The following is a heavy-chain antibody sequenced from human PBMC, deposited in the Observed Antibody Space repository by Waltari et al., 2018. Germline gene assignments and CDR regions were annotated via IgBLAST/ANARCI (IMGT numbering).Heavy chain of an antibody. CDR3: ARAYCGSTSCYWTDAFDI. D-gene: IGHD2-2*01. J-gene: IGHJ3*02. Sequence: QVQLVQSGAEVKKPGASVKVSCKASGYTFTSYAMHWVRQSPGQRLEWMGWINAGNGNTKYSQEFQGRVTITRDTAASTAYMELSSLRSEDMAVYYCARAYCGSTSCYWTDAFDIWGQGTMVTVSS. V-gene: IGHV1-3*03. CDR2: INAGNGNT. CDR1: GYTFTSYA.